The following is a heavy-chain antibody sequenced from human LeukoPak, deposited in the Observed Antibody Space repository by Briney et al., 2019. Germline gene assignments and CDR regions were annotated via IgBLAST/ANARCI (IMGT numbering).Heavy chain of an antibody. D-gene: IGHD5-24*01. V-gene: IGHV3-33*01. CDR3: ARGDGYNDAEYLQH. CDR2: IWYDGSNK. CDR1: GFTLSSYG. J-gene: IGHJ1*01. Sequence: GGSLRLFCAASGFTLSSYGIPWVRQAPGKGREGVAVIWYDGSNKYYGDSVKGRFTISRDNSKKTLYLQMNSLRVEDTAVYYCARGDGYNDAEYLQHWGQGTLVTVS.